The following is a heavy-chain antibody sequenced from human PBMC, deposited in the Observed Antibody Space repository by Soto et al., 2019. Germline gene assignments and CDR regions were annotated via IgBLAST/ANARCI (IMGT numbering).Heavy chain of an antibody. CDR2: MNPNSGNT. CDR1: GYTFTSYD. CDR3: ARAGDSGYEYGEGGYYVMDV. D-gene: IGHD5-12*01. Sequence: QVQLVQSGAEVKKPGASVKVSCKTSGYTFTSYDITWVRQATGQGIEWRGWMNPNSGNTGYAQKYQGRVTMTRNTSITTAYMELSSLRSEDTAVYYCARAGDSGYEYGEGGYYVMDVWGQGTTVTVSS. V-gene: IGHV1-8*01. J-gene: IGHJ6*02.